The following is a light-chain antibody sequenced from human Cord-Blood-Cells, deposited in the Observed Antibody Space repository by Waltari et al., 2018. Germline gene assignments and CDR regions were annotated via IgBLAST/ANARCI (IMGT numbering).Light chain of an antibody. J-gene: IGKJ4*01. CDR3: QQYNNWPPLT. Sequence: EIVMTQSPATLSVSPGERATLSCRASQSVSSNLAWYQQKPGQAPRLLIYGASTRATGSPARVSGSGSGTEVTLTISSLQSEDFAVYYCQQYNNWPPLTFGGGTKVEIK. CDR1: QSVSSN. CDR2: GAS. V-gene: IGKV3-15*01.